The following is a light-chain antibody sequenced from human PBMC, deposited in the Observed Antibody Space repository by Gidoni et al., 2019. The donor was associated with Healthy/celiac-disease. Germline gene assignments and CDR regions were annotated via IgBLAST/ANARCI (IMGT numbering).Light chain of an antibody. CDR2: WAA. V-gene: IGKV4-1*01. CDR3: QQYYSTPQT. Sequence: DIVMTPSPDSLAVSLGERATTTCKSSQSVLYSSNNKNYLAWYQQKPGQPPKLLIYWAATRESGVPDRFSGSGSGTDFTLTISSLQAEDVAVYYCQQYYSTPQTFGQGTKLEIK. CDR1: QSVLYSSNNKNY. J-gene: IGKJ2*01.